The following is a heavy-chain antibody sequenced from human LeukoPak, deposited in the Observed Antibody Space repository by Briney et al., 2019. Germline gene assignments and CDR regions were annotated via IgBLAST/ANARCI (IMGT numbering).Heavy chain of an antibody. Sequence: SETLSLTCTVSGGSISSYYWSWIRQPPGKGLEWLGYIYYSGTTNYNPSLKSRVTISVDTSKNQFSLKLSSVTAADTAVYYCARGRLDYYYYMDVWGKGTTVTVSS. CDR2: IYYSGTT. J-gene: IGHJ6*03. CDR1: GGSISSYY. CDR3: ARGRLDYYYYMDV. V-gene: IGHV4-59*01.